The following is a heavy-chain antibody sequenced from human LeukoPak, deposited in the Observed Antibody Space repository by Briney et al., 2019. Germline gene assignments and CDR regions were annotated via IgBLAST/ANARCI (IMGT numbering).Heavy chain of an antibody. CDR3: STDPRLLMY. Sequence: GGSLRLSCAASGFTFSSYEMNWVRQAPGKGLEWVSYISGSGSDIYFADSVKGRFTISRDNAKNSLYLQMNSLRPEDTALYYCSTDPRLLMYWGHGTLVTVSS. D-gene: IGHD2-8*01. CDR2: ISGSGSDI. CDR1: GFTFSSYE. J-gene: IGHJ4*01. V-gene: IGHV3-48*03.